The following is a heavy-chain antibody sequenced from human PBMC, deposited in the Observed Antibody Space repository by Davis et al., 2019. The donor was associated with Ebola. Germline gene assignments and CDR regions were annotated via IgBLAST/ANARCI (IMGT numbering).Heavy chain of an antibody. CDR3: ARGGSSGWRTYFDY. J-gene: IGHJ4*02. Sequence: AASVKVSCKASGGTFSSYAISWVRQAPGQGLEWMGGIIPIFGTANYAQKFQGRVTITADKSTSTAYMELRSLRSDDTAVYYCARGGSSGWRTYFDYWGQGTLVTVSS. D-gene: IGHD6-19*01. CDR2: IIPIFGTA. V-gene: IGHV1-69*06. CDR1: GGTFSSYA.